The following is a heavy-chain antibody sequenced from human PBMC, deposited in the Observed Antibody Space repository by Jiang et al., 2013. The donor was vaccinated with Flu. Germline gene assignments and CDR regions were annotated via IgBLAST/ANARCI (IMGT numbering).Heavy chain of an antibody. Sequence: TFSSYAISWVRQAPGQGLEWMGGIIPIFGTANYAQKFQGRVTITADKSTSTAYMELSSLRSEDTAVYYCARDKYDILTGYYNIGFDYWGQGTLVTVSS. CDR1: TFSSYA. CDR2: IIPIFGTA. CDR3: ARDKYDILTGYYNIGFDY. D-gene: IGHD3-9*01. J-gene: IGHJ4*02. V-gene: IGHV1-69*06.